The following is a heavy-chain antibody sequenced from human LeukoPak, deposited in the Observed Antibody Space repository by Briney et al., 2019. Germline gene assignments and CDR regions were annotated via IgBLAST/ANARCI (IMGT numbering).Heavy chain of an antibody. J-gene: IGHJ4*02. V-gene: IGHV4-4*02. CDR3: ATLRDGGGNYPLFDN. CDR2: IYHSGST. Sequence: SGTLSLTCAVSGGSISSSNWWSWVRQPPGKGLEWIGEIYHSGSTNYNPSLKSRVTISVDKSKNQFSLKLSSVTAADTAVYYCATLRDGGGNYPLFDNWGQGALVTVSA. CDR1: GGSISSSNW. D-gene: IGHD4-23*01.